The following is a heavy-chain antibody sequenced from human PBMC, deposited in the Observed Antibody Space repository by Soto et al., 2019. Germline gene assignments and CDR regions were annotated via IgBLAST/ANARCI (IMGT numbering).Heavy chain of an antibody. J-gene: IGHJ4*02. CDR3: GKVLVGATGHTDSDS. Sequence: KPSETLSLTCTVSGGSIYRSGYYWGWIRQPPGRGLEWIGNIDYNGVTYSNPSLKSRVTISRDTPKNQFSLKLTSVTAADTALYYCGKVLVGATGHTDSDSWGPGTLVTVSS. CDR2: IDYNGVT. CDR1: GGSIYRSGYY. D-gene: IGHD2-15*01. V-gene: IGHV4-39*01.